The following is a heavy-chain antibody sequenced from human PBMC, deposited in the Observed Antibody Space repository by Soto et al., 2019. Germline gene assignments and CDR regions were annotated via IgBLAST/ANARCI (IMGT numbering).Heavy chain of an antibody. J-gene: IGHJ4*02. CDR3: VHRTTVTSVDY. CDR1: GFSLSTREVV. CDR2: IYGNDDK. V-gene: IGHV2-5*01. Sequence: QITLKESGPTLVKPTQALTLTCTFSGFSLSTREVVVGWVRQPPGEAPEWLTFIYGNDDKRYSTSLRSRLTITKDSSKSQVILTMTNMDPVDTATYYCVHRTTVTSVDYWGQGTLVSVSS. D-gene: IGHD4-17*01.